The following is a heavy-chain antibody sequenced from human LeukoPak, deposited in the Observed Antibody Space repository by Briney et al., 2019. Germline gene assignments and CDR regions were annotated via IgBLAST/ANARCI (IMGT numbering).Heavy chain of an antibody. J-gene: IGHJ3*01. CDR2: IYYSGST. V-gene: IGHV4-59*12. CDR3: ARRPPYYYDSSGYFLDL. Sequence: SETLSLTCTVSGDSISSYYWSWIRQPPGKRLEWIGYIYYSGSTNYNPSLKSRLTISLDTSKNQFSLKLSSVTAADTAVYYCARRPPYYYDSSGYFLDLWGQGTMVTVSS. CDR1: GDSISSYY. D-gene: IGHD3-22*01.